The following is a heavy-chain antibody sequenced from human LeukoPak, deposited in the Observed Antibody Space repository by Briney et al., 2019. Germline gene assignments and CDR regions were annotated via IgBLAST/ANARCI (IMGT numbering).Heavy chain of an antibody. D-gene: IGHD1-26*01. CDR3: ARVESPRIVGATLDY. Sequence: ASVKVSCKASGYTFTSYGISWVRQAPGQGLEWMGWISAYNGNTNYAQKLQGRVTMTTDTSTSTAYTELRSLRSDDTAVCYCARVESPRIVGATLDYWGQGTLVTVSS. V-gene: IGHV1-18*01. CDR2: ISAYNGNT. J-gene: IGHJ4*02. CDR1: GYTFTSYG.